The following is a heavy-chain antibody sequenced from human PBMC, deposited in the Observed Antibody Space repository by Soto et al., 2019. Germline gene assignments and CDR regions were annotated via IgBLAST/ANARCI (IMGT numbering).Heavy chain of an antibody. CDR3: ARFPHDNGPYYNIH. V-gene: IGHV4-39*01. J-gene: IGHJ4*02. D-gene: IGHD3-22*01. CDR1: DDSISTGNYY. Sequence: QLQLQESGPGLVKPSETLSLTCTVSDDSISTGNYYWGWIRQPPGKGPEWIASIYNTGSTYYNPSFRSLVTMSVDTSKNQFSLKLRSVAAADTAVYYWARFPHDNGPYYNIHWGQGTLVTVAS. CDR2: IYNTGST.